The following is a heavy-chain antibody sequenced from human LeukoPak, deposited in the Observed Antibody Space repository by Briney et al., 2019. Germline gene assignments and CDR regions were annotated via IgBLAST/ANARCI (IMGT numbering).Heavy chain of an antibody. J-gene: IGHJ1*01. CDR2: INAGNGNT. D-gene: IGHD3-9*01. CDR1: GYTFTSYA. V-gene: IGHV1-3*01. Sequence: ASVKVSCKASGYTFTSYAMHWVRQAPGQRLEWMGWINAGNGNTKYSQKFQGRVTITRDTSASTAYMEPSSLRSEDTAVYYCAREDGAYYDILTGYYFQHWGQGTLVTVSS. CDR3: AREDGAYYDILTGYYFQH.